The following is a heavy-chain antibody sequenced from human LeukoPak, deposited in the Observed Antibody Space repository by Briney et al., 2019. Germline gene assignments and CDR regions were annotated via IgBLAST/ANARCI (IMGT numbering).Heavy chain of an antibody. J-gene: IGHJ5*02. CDR3: ARGADGVSSNSRGWFDP. CDR2: ISTSSSYI. CDR1: GFTFSSCS. Sequence: PGGSLRLSCAGSGFTFSSCSMNWVRQAPGKGLEWVSSISTSSSYIYYADSVKGRFTISRDNAKNSLYLQMNSLRAEDTAVYSCARGADGVSSNSRGWFDPWGQGTLVTVSS. D-gene: IGHD2-15*01. V-gene: IGHV3-21*01.